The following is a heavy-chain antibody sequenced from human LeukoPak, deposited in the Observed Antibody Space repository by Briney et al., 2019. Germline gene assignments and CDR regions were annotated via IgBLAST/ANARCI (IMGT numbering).Heavy chain of an antibody. D-gene: IGHD3-22*01. V-gene: IGHV3-23*01. Sequence: PGGSLRLSCAASGFTFSSYAMSWVRQAPGKGLEWVSAISGSGGSTYYADSVKGRFTISRDNSKNTLYLQMNSLRAEDTAVYYCAKFGHYYDSSGYYPKTARAFDIWGQGTMVTVSS. CDR2: ISGSGGST. CDR1: GFTFSSYA. J-gene: IGHJ3*02. CDR3: AKFGHYYDSSGYYPKTARAFDI.